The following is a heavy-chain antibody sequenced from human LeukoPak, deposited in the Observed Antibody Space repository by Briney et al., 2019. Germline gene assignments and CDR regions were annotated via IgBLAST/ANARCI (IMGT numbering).Heavy chain of an antibody. D-gene: IGHD3-10*01. V-gene: IGHV3-15*01. CDR2: IKSKGDGETI. Sequence: PGGSLRLSCVASGFTFTNAWMSWVRQAPGKGLEWVGRIKSKGDGETIDNAAPVKGRFTMSRDDSKATLYLQMNSLKAEDTAVYYCTTDLGLTMIRGVIVYWGQGALVTVSS. CDR1: GFTFTNAW. CDR3: TTDLGLTMIRGVIVY. J-gene: IGHJ4*02.